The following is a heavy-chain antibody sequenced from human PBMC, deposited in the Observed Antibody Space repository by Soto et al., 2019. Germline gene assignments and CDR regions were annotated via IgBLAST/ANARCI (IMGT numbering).Heavy chain of an antibody. Sequence: PSETLSLTCTVSGGSISSSSYYWGWIRQPPGKGLEWIGSIYYSGSTYYNPSLKSRVTMSVDTSKNQFSLKLSSVTAADTAVYYCAGSSAYYDILTGYSPNWFDPWGQGTLVTVSS. V-gene: IGHV4-39*01. CDR3: AGSSAYYDILTGYSPNWFDP. CDR2: IYYSGST. J-gene: IGHJ5*02. D-gene: IGHD3-9*01. CDR1: GGSISSSSYY.